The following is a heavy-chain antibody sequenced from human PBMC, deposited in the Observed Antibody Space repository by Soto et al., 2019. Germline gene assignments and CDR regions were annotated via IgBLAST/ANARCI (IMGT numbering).Heavy chain of an antibody. CDR1: GGSMRNYF. Sequence: PSETLSLTCTVSGGSMRNYFWTWIRQPPGKGREWIRHIHYSGTTSFFPSYSPPLRSRVTISEDTSKNQFSLKLLSVTTADTAVYFCAAGEASSRNLAPYYLDFWGQGTLVTVSS. J-gene: IGHJ4*02. CDR2: IHYSGTT. CDR3: AAGEASSRNLAPYYLDF. D-gene: IGHD6-13*01. V-gene: IGHV4-59*01.